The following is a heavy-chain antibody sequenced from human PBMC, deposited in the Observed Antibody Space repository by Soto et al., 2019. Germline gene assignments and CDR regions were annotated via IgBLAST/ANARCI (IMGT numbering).Heavy chain of an antibody. Sequence: GGSLRLSCAASGFTFSRYAMHWVRQAPGKGLEWVAVTSYDGSNKYYADSVKGRFTISRDNSKNTLYLQMNSLRAEDTAVYYCARDWDIVLVPAAMFAFDIWGQGTMVTVSS. J-gene: IGHJ3*02. CDR3: ARDWDIVLVPAAMFAFDI. CDR1: GFTFSRYA. CDR2: TSYDGSNK. D-gene: IGHD2-2*01. V-gene: IGHV3-30-3*01.